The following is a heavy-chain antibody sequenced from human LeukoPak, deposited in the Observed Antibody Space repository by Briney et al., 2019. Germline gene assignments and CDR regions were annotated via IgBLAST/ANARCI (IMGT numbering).Heavy chain of an antibody. CDR2: ISDSSGST. J-gene: IGHJ4*02. D-gene: IGHD6-13*01. Sequence: GGSLRLSCAASGFTFSSYAMSWVRQAPGKGLEWVSVISDSSGSTYYADSVKGRFTISRDNSKNTLYLQMNSLRAEDTAVYYCAKCLLHSSWQYYFDYWGQGTLVTVSS. V-gene: IGHV3-23*01. CDR3: AKCLLHSSWQYYFDY. CDR1: GFTFSSYA.